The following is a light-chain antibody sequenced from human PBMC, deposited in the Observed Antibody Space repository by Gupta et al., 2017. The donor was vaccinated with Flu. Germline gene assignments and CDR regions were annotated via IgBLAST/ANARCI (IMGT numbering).Light chain of an antibody. CDR2: EVS. CDR1: SSDVGAYNR. J-gene: IGLJ3*02. CDR3: SSFTNSNTWV. Sequence: QSALTQPASVSGSPGQSITIPCTGTSSDVGAYNRVSWYQQYPGKAPKLMIYEVSNRPSGVSNRFSGSKSANMASLTISGLQAEDDADYYCSSFTNSNTWVFGGGTKLTVL. V-gene: IGLV2-14*01.